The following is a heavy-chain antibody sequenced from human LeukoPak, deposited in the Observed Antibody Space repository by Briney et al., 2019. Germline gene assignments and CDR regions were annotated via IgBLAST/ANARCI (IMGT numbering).Heavy chain of an antibody. J-gene: IGHJ4*02. Sequence: ASVKVSCKASGYTFTDYYMHWVRQAPGQGLEWMGWINPNSGGTNYAQRFQGRVTMTRDTSISTAYMELSRLRSDDTAVYYCARASYYYDSSGYPGYYFDYWGQGTLVTVSS. V-gene: IGHV1-2*02. CDR1: GYTFTDYY. CDR2: INPNSGGT. D-gene: IGHD3-22*01. CDR3: ARASYYYDSSGYPGYYFDY.